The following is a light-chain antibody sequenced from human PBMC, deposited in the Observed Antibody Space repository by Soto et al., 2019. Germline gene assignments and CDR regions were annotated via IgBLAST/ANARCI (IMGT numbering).Light chain of an antibody. CDR3: AAWDDSLNGVV. CDR1: SSNIGSHT. Sequence: QLVLTQPPSASGTPGQTIAISCSGGSSNIGSHTVNWYQQLPGTAPRLLIYSNTQRPSGVPDRFSGSKSGTSASLAINGLQSEYEGDYYCAAWDDSLNGVVFGGGTKLTVL. V-gene: IGLV1-44*01. CDR2: SNT. J-gene: IGLJ2*01.